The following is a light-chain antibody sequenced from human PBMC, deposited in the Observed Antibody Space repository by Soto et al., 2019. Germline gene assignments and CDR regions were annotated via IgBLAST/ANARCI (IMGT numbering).Light chain of an antibody. CDR1: QSVSSN. Sequence: EIVMTQSPATLSVSPGERATLSCRASQSVSSNLAWYQQKPGQAPRLLIDSASTRATGIPARFSGSGSGTEFSLTISILPDEDFVTYYCQQYKTRLLTLGPGTKVDIK. CDR3: QQYKTRLLT. J-gene: IGKJ1*01. CDR2: SAS. V-gene: IGKV3-15*01.